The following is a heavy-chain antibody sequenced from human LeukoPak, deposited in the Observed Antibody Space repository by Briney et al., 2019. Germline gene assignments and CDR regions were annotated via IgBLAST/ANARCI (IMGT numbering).Heavy chain of an antibody. D-gene: IGHD2-2*01. J-gene: IGHJ4*02. CDR3: ARGLPAVILYYFDY. CDR1: GGSISSSSYY. Sequence: SETLSLTCTVSGGSISSSSYYWGWIRQPPGKGLEWIGSIYYSGSTYYNPSLKSRVAISVDTSKSQFSLKLSSVTAADTAVHYCARGLPAVILYYFDYWGQGTLVTVSS. CDR2: IYYSGST. V-gene: IGHV4-39*01.